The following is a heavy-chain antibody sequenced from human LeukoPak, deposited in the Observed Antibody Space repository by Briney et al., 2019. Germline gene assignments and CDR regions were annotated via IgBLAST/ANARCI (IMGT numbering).Heavy chain of an antibody. D-gene: IGHD5-12*01. CDR1: GYTFTSYD. J-gene: IGHJ6*02. Sequence: ASVKVSCKASGYTFTSYDINWVRQATGQGLEWMGWMNPNSGNTGYAQKFQGRATMTRNTSISTAYMELSSLRSEDTAVYYCARDAFLVASANYGMDVWGQGTTVTVSS. CDR3: ARDAFLVASANYGMDV. V-gene: IGHV1-8*01. CDR2: MNPNSGNT.